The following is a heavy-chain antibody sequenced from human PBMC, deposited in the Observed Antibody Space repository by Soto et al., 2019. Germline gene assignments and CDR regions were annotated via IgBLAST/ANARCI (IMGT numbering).Heavy chain of an antibody. V-gene: IGHV3-21*01. CDR3: ARDQCSGVTHYYYYYYMDV. Sequence: GGSLRLSCAASGFTFSSYSMNWVRQAPGKGLEWVSSISSSSSYIYYADSVKGRFTISRDNAKNSLYLQMNSLRAEDTAVYYCARDQCSGVTHYYYYYYMDVWGKGTTVTVSS. J-gene: IGHJ6*03. CDR2: ISSSSSYI. CDR1: GFTFSSYS. D-gene: IGHD6-25*01.